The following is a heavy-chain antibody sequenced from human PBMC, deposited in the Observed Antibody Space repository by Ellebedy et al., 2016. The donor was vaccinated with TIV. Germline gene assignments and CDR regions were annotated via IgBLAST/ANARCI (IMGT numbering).Heavy chain of an antibody. Sequence: GESLKISCAASGFTFRDYAMHWVRQAPGKGLEWVAVTAYDGTNKNYADSVRGRFTISRDNSKDTLSLQMNSLRPEDTALYYCTREGVDYSGKGDAFDIWGQGTLVTVSS. CDR1: GFTFRDYA. V-gene: IGHV3-30-3*01. J-gene: IGHJ3*02. CDR2: TAYDGTNK. CDR3: TREGVDYSGKGDAFDI. D-gene: IGHD4-23*01.